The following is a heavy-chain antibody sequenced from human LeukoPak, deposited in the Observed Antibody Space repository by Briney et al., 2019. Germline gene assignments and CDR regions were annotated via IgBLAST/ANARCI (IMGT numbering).Heavy chain of an antibody. D-gene: IGHD3-22*01. Sequence: SVKVSCKASGGTFSSYTISWVRQAPGQGLEWMGRIIPILGIANYAQKFQGRVTITADKSTSTAYMELSSLRSKDTAVYYCASMDYDSSGYYRTLYYFDYWGQGTLVTVSS. CDR3: ASMDYDSSGYYRTLYYFDY. J-gene: IGHJ4*02. V-gene: IGHV1-69*02. CDR2: IIPILGIA. CDR1: GGTFSSYT.